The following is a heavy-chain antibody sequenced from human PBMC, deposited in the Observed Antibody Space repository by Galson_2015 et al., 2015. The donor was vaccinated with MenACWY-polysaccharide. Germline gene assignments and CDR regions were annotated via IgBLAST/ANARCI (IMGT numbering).Heavy chain of an antibody. Sequence: SVKVSCKASGYKFTSYDINWVRQATGRGLEWMGWMNPNSGNTGYAQKFQGRVTMTSSSAMTTAYMELRSLTSEDTAVYCARIIARKYTFADSWGQGTLVTVSS. J-gene: IGHJ4*02. CDR1: GYKFTSYD. CDR3: ARIIARKYTFADS. CDR2: MNPNSGNT. D-gene: IGHD2-21*01. V-gene: IGHV1-8*01.